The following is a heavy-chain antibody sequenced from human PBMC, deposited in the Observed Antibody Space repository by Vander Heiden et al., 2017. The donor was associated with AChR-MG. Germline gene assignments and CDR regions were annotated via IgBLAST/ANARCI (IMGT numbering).Heavy chain of an antibody. Sequence: QVQLVQSGAEVKKPGASGKVSCKASGYTFTSYDINWVRQATGQGLEWMGWMNPNSGNTGYAQKFQGRVTMTRNTSISTAYMELSSLRSEDTAVYYCARGYRYCGGDCYTFDYWGQGTLVTVSS. V-gene: IGHV1-8*01. D-gene: IGHD2-21*02. CDR1: GYTFTSYD. CDR3: ARGYRYCGGDCYTFDY. CDR2: MNPNSGNT. J-gene: IGHJ4*02.